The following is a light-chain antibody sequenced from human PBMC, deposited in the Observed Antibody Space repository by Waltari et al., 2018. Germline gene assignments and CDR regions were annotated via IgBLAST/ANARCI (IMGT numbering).Light chain of an antibody. CDR3: QQSYSLPWT. Sequence: DIQMTQSPSSLAASVGDRVTITCRASQSISSDLNWYKQRPGKAPKLLIYDASSLQGGAPTKFSGSGSGTEFTLTISSLQPEDFATYYCQQSYSLPWTFGQGTNVEVK. J-gene: IGKJ1*01. CDR1: QSISSD. V-gene: IGKV1-39*01. CDR2: DAS.